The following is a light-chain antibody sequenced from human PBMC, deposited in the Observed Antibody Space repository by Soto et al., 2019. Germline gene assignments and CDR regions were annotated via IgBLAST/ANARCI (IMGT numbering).Light chain of an antibody. Sequence: EIVLTQSPATLSLSPGERATLSCRASQSVSSYLAWYQQKPGQAPRLLIYDISKRATGIPARFSGSGSGTDFTLTISSLEPEDFAVYYCQQRTNWPRSFTFGPGTKVDIK. CDR1: QSVSSY. V-gene: IGKV3-11*01. CDR3: QQRTNWPRSFT. J-gene: IGKJ3*01. CDR2: DIS.